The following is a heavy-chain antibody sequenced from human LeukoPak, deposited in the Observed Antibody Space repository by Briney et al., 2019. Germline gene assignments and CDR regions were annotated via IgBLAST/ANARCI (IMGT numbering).Heavy chain of an antibody. CDR1: GLTFSNYG. V-gene: IGHV3-33*06. CDR3: AKDFVFYSSSWSPSDY. J-gene: IGHJ4*02. CDR2: IWYDGSNQ. Sequence: RSLRLSCAASGLTFSNYGMHWVRQAPGKGLEWVAVIWYDGSNQYYADSVKGRFTISRDNSKNTLYLQMNSLRAEDTAVYYCAKDFVFYSSSWSPSDYWGQGTLVTVSS. D-gene: IGHD6-13*01.